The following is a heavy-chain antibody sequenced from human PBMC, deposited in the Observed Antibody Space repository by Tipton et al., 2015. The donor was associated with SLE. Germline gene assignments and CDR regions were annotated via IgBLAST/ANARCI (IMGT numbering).Heavy chain of an antibody. J-gene: IGHJ6*02. CDR3: ARVREQPDYYYYYGMDV. Sequence: TLSLTCTVSGGSISSGSYYWSWIRQPAGKGLEWIGRIYTSGSTNYNPSLKSRVTISVDTSKNQFSLKLSSVTAADTAVYYCARVREQPDYYYYYGMDVWGQGTTVTVSS. CDR2: IYTSGST. V-gene: IGHV4-61*02. CDR1: GGSISSGSYY. D-gene: IGHD1-26*01.